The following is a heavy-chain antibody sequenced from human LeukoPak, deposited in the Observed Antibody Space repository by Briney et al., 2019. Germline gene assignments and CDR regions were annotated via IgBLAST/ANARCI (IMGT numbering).Heavy chain of an antibody. D-gene: IGHD3-22*01. CDR3: ARYYYDSSGSESNAFDI. V-gene: IGHV5-51*01. CDR2: IYPGDSDT. CDR1: GYSFTSYW. Sequence: GESLKISCKGSGYSFTSYWIGWVRQMPGKGLDWMGIIYPGDSDTKYSPSFQGQVTISADKSIITAYLQWSSLKASDTAMYYCARYYYDSSGSESNAFDIWGQGTMVTVSS. J-gene: IGHJ3*02.